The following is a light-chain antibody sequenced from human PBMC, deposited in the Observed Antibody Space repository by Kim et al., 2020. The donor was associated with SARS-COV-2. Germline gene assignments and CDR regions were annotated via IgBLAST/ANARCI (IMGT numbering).Light chain of an antibody. CDR3: QVWDSSSDHWV. J-gene: IGLJ3*02. Sequence: APGRTASITYGGNTIGIKSVHWYQRKPGQAPVLVIYYDSDRPSGIPERFSGSNSGNTATLTISRVEAGDEADYYCQVWDSSSDHWVFGGGTQLTVL. V-gene: IGLV3-21*04. CDR1: TIGIKS. CDR2: YDS.